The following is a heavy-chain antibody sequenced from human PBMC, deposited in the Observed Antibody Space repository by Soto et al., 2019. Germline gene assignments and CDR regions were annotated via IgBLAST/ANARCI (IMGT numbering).Heavy chain of an antibody. CDR1: GFTFSSYA. V-gene: IGHV3-64D*08. CDR3: VKGSYFDFWSGYFANWFDP. Sequence: GGSLRLSCSASGFTFSSYAMHWVRQAPGKGLEYVSAISSNGGSTYYADSVKGRFTISRDNSKNTLYLQMSSLRAEDTAVYYCVKGSYFDFWSGYFANWFDPCGQGTLVTVSS. CDR2: ISSNGGST. D-gene: IGHD3-3*01. J-gene: IGHJ5*02.